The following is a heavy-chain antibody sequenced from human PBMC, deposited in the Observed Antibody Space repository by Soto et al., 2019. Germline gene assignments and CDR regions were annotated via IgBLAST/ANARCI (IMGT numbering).Heavy chain of an antibody. CDR1: GGSFSGYY. Sequence: SETLSLTCAVYGGSFSGYYWSWIRQPPGKGLEWIGEINHSGSTNYNPSLKSRVTISVDTSKDQFSLKLSSVTAADTAVYYCARESRDKHAFDIWGQGTMVTVSS. CDR2: INHSGST. J-gene: IGHJ3*02. D-gene: IGHD2-21*01. CDR3: ARESRDKHAFDI. V-gene: IGHV4-34*01.